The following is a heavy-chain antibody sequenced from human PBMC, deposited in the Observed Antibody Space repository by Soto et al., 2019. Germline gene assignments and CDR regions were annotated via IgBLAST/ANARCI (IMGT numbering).Heavy chain of an antibody. Sequence: QVQLVQSGAEVKKPGASVKVSCKASGYSFTDYHIHWVRQAPGQGLEWLGRINPKSGGTSTAQKFQGWVTMTTDTSISTASMEPNRLTSDDTAIYYCARGDSTDCSNGVCSFFYNHDMDVWGQGTTVTVSS. J-gene: IGHJ6*02. CDR1: GYSFTDYH. D-gene: IGHD2-8*01. CDR2: INPKSGGT. V-gene: IGHV1-2*04. CDR3: ARGDSTDCSNGVCSFFYNHDMDV.